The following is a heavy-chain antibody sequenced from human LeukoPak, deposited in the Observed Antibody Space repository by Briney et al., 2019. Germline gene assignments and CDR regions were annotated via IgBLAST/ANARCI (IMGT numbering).Heavy chain of an antibody. CDR1: GFSFSSYY. V-gene: IGHV3-74*01. D-gene: IGHD2-2*01. CDR2: INTAGSGT. J-gene: IGHJ4*02. CDR3: AREGDCSSTSCYGGFDY. Sequence: GGSLRLSCAVSGFSFSSYYMHWVRQPPGKGLVWVSRINTAGSGTTYADSVKGRFTISRDNAKNTLYLQMNSLRAEDTAVYYCAREGDCSSTSCYGGFDYWGQGTLVTVSS.